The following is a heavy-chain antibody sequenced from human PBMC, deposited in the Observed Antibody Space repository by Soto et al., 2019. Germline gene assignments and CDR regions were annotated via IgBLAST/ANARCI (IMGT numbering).Heavy chain of an antibody. Sequence: EVQLVESGGGLVQPGGSLKLACAASGFTFSDSAMHWVRQASGKGLEWVGRIRSTANTYATTYAASVKGRFTISRDDSKTTEYLQMNSLKTEDTAVYYCTRAYDSSGYYSVPSDYWGQGTLVTVSS. CDR2: IRSTANTYAT. J-gene: IGHJ4*02. D-gene: IGHD3-22*01. CDR3: TRAYDSSGYYSVPSDY. V-gene: IGHV3-73*01. CDR1: GFTFSDSA.